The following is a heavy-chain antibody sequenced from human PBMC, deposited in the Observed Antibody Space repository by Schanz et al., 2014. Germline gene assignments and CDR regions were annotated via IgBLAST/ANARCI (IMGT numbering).Heavy chain of an antibody. CDR2: IIPIHGIV. CDR3: ARGGGPEDVFDI. D-gene: IGHD5-12*01. Sequence: QVQLVHSGAEVKKPGSSVKVSCTASGGTFSTYPINWLRQAPGQGLEWMGRIIPIHGIVNYAQRFQDRVRITADKSTSTAYMELSSLRSDDTAVYYCARGGGPEDVFDIWGQGTILTVSS. CDR1: GGTFSTYP. V-gene: IGHV1-69*04. J-gene: IGHJ3*02.